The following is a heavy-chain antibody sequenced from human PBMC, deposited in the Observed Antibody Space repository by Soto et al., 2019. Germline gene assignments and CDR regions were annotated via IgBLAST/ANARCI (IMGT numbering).Heavy chain of an antibody. J-gene: IGHJ4*02. Sequence: EVPLLESGGGLVQPGGSLRLSCAASGFTFSTYGMSWVRQAPGKGLEWVSAISGSGGSTFYADSVKGRFTISRDNAQNTLYLQMNSLRAEDTGVYYCGGGDRGRGWGDWGPGTLVTVSS. CDR1: GFTFSTYG. V-gene: IGHV3-23*01. CDR3: GGGDRGRGWGD. CDR2: ISGSGGST. D-gene: IGHD6-19*01.